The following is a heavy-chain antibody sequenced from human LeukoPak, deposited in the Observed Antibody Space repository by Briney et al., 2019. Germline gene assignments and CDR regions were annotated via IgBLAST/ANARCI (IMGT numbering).Heavy chain of an antibody. J-gene: IGHJ4*02. Sequence: GGSLRLSCAASGFTFRSYWMHWVRQAPGNGLVWVSRINTDGRSTSYADSVKGRFTISRDNAKNTLFLQMNSLRAEDTAVYYCARGRELVDYWGQGTLVTVSS. CDR1: GFTFRSYW. CDR3: ARGRELVDY. V-gene: IGHV3-74*01. D-gene: IGHD1-26*01. CDR2: INTDGRST.